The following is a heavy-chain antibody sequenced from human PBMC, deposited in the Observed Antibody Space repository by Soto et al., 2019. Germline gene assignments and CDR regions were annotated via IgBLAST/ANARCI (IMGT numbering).Heavy chain of an antibody. CDR1: GFTFISYS. V-gene: IGHV3-21*01. J-gene: IGHJ3*02. D-gene: IGHD3-22*01. CDR3: ARDLYYYDSSGYKDI. Sequence: GGSVRLSCASSGFTFISYSMNWVRQAPGKGLEWVSSISSSSSYIYYADSVKGRFTISRDNAKNSLYLQMNSLRAEDTAVYYCARDLYYYDSSGYKDIWGQGTMVTVSS. CDR2: ISSSSSYI.